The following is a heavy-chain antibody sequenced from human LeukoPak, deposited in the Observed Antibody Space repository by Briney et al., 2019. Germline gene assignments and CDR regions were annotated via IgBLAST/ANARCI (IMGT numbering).Heavy chain of an antibody. CDR1: GYRLTDNY. V-gene: IGHV1-2*02. Sequence: ASVTVSCKASGYRLTDNYIHWVRQAPGQGLEWMAWINTNNGGAKYGQNFQGRVTLTRDTSINTAYMELSSLTSDDTAVYYCARGSGTSWFDSWGQGPRVTVPS. D-gene: IGHD5-12*01. J-gene: IGHJ5*01. CDR2: INTNNGGA. CDR3: ARGSGTSWFDS.